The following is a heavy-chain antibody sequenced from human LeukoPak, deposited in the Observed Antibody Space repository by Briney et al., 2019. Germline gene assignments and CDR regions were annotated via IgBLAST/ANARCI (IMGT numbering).Heavy chain of an antibody. D-gene: IGHD6-19*01. V-gene: IGHV4-39*07. CDR3: ARGDSSGWYFYY. CDR1: GGSISSSSYY. CDR2: IYYSGST. J-gene: IGHJ4*02. Sequence: PSETLSLTCTVSGGSISSSSYYWGWIRQPPGKGLEWIGSIYYSGSTYYNPSLKSRVTISVDTSKNQFSLRLSSVTAADTAVYYCARGDSSGWYFYYWGQGTLVTVSS.